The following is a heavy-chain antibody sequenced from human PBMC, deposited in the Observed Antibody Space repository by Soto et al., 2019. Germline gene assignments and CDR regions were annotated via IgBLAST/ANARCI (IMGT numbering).Heavy chain of an antibody. Sequence: PGGSLRLSCAASGFTFSSYAMSWVRQAPGKGLEWVSAISGSGGSTYYADSVKGRFTISRDNSKNTLYLQMNSLRAEDTAVYYCAKGTRPSYYDILTGSFDYWGQGTLVTVSS. J-gene: IGHJ4*02. CDR2: ISGSGGST. CDR1: GFTFSSYA. CDR3: AKGTRPSYYDILTGSFDY. V-gene: IGHV3-23*01. D-gene: IGHD3-9*01.